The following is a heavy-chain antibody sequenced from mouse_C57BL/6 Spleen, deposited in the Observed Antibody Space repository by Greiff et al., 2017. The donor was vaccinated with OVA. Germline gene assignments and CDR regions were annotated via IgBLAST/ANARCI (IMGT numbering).Heavy chain of an antibody. CDR2: IWSGGST. Sequence: QVQLQQSGPGLVQPSQSLSITCTVSGFSLTSYGVHWVRQSPGKGLEWLGVIWSGGSTDYNAAFISRLSISKDNSKSQVFFKMNSLQADDTAIYYCARTAVVSKRAYYYAMDYWGQGTSVTVSS. CDR1: GFSLTSYG. CDR3: ARTAVVSKRAYYYAMDY. J-gene: IGHJ4*01. V-gene: IGHV2-2*01. D-gene: IGHD1-1*01.